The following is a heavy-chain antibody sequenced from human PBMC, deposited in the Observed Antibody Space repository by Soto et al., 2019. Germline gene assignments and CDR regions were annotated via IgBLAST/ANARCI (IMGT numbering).Heavy chain of an antibody. CDR2: ISAYNGNT. Sequence: ASVKVSCKASGYTFTSYGISWVRQAPGQGLEWMGWISAYNGNTNYAQKLQGRVTMTTDTSTSTAYMELRSLRSDDTAVYYCAASTTFGLVTGRYYGMDIWGQGPTFT. CDR3: AASTTFGLVTGRYYGMDI. CDR1: GYTFTSYG. D-gene: IGHD3-3*01. J-gene: IGHJ6*02. V-gene: IGHV1-18*01.